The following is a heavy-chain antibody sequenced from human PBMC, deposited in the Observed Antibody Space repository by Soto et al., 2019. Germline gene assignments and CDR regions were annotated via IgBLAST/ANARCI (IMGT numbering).Heavy chain of an antibody. CDR2: IYSGGRT. V-gene: IGHV3-66*01. CDR1: GVPVSNNY. CDR3: ARDTYGDY. J-gene: IGHJ4*02. D-gene: IGHD4-17*01. Sequence: GGSLRISCAASGVPVSNNYMCWVRQAPGKGLEWVSVIYSGGRTYYAVSVKGRFIISRDSSKNTLYLQMNSLRAEDTAVYYCARDTYGDYRGQGTLVTVSS.